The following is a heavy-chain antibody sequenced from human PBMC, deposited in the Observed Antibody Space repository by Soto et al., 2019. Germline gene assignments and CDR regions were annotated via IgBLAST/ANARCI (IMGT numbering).Heavy chain of an antibody. D-gene: IGHD3-10*01. V-gene: IGHV3-30*18. CDR3: AKDTDYLHYYYYYGMDV. Sequence: QVQLVESGGGVVQPGRSLRLSCAASGFTFSSYGMHWVRQAPGKGLEWVAVISYDGSNKYYADSVKGRFTISRDNSKNTLYLQMYSLRAEDTAVYYCAKDTDYLHYYYYYGMDVWGQGTTVTVSS. CDR1: GFTFSSYG. CDR2: ISYDGSNK. J-gene: IGHJ6*02.